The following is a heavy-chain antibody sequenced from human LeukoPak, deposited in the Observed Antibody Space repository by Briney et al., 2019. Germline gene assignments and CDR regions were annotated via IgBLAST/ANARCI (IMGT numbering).Heavy chain of an antibody. CDR1: GGTFSSYA. J-gene: IGHJ6*03. Sequence: SVKVSCKASGGTFSSYAISWVRQAPGQGLEWMGGIIPIFGTANYAQKLQGRVTMTTDTSTSTAYMELRSLRSDDTAVYYCARAGWLQLSYIDVWGKGTTVTISS. V-gene: IGHV1-69*05. CDR2: IIPIFGTA. CDR3: ARAGWLQLSYIDV. D-gene: IGHD5-24*01.